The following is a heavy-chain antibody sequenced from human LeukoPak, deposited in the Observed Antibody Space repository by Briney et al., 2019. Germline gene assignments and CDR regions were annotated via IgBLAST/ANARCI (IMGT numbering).Heavy chain of an antibody. CDR1: GYTFTGYY. Sequence: ASVKVSCKASGYTFTGYYMHWVRQAPGQGLEWMGWINTNTGNPTYAQGFTGRFVFSLDTSVSTAYLQISSLKAEDTAVYYCARDDPGTASGYGYYYYMDVWGKGTTVTVSS. CDR3: ARDDPGTASGYGYYYYMDV. CDR2: INTNTGNP. V-gene: IGHV7-4-1*02. J-gene: IGHJ6*03. D-gene: IGHD6-13*01.